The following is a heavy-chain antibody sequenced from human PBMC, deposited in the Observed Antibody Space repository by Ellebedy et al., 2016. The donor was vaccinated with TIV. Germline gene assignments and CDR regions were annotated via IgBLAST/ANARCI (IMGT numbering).Heavy chain of an antibody. CDR1: GGTFSSYA. V-gene: IGHV1-69*05. CDR3: ARVTAMVTPFDY. J-gene: IGHJ4*02. D-gene: IGHD5-18*01. CDR2: IIPIFGTA. Sequence: ASVKVSCKASGGTFSSYAISWVRQAPGQGLEWMGGIIPIFGTANYAQKFQGRVTMTTETSTSTAYMELRSLRSDDTAVYYCARVTAMVTPFDYWGQGTLVTVSS.